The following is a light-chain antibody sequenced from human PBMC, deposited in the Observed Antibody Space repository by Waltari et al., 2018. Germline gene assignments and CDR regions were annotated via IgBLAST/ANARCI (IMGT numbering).Light chain of an antibody. V-gene: IGKV3-20*01. CDR3: QKYGTLPAT. CDR2: DAS. J-gene: IGKJ1*01. Sequence: DIFLTQSPGTLSLSPGEGATLSCRASQSISRFLAWYQQKPGQAPRLLIYDASTRATCIPDRFSGSGSGTDFSLTISRLGPEDFAVYYCQKYGTLPATFGQGTKVEIK. CDR1: QSISRF.